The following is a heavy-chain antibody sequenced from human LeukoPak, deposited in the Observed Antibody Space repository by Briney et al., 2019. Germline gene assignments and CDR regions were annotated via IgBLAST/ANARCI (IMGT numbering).Heavy chain of an antibody. CDR2: INAANGYA. CDR1: GYTFTNYA. D-gene: IGHD5-24*01. J-gene: IGHJ4*02. V-gene: IGHV1-3*03. CDR3: AIRDGHTDH. Sequence: ASVKVSCKASGYTFTNYATHWVRQAPGQRPEWLAWINAANGYARYSHHLKGRVIITRDTSASTAYMEVNNLRSDDLFQDEGAIRDGHTDHWGQGTLVTVSS.